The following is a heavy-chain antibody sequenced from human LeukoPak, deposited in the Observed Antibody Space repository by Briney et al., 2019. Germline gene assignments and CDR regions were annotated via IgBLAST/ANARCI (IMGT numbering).Heavy chain of an antibody. CDR2: INPSGGST. V-gene: IGHV1-46*01. CDR3: ARSSIAARRDGFVLDY. D-gene: IGHD6-6*01. CDR1: GYTFTSYY. J-gene: IGHJ4*02. Sequence: ASVKVSCKASGYTFTSYYMHWVRQAPGQGLEWMGIINPSGGSTSYAQKFQGRVTMTRDTSTSTVYMGLSSLRSEDTAVYYCARSSIAARRDGFVLDYWGQGTLVTVSS.